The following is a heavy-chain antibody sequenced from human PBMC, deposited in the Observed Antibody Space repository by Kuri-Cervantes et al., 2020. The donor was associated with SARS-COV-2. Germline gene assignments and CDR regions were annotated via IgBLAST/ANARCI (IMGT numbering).Heavy chain of an antibody. CDR3: ARSITIFGVEAYGMDV. Sequence: SETLSLTCTVSGGSISGSGYYGAWIRQPPGKGLEWIGHIHYRETTYYNPSLKSRATKSVDTSKNQFSLKLSSVTAADTAVYYCARSITIFGVEAYGMDVWGQGTTVTVSS. CDR2: IHYRETT. D-gene: IGHD3-3*01. V-gene: IGHV4-39*07. CDR1: GGSISGSGYY. J-gene: IGHJ6*02.